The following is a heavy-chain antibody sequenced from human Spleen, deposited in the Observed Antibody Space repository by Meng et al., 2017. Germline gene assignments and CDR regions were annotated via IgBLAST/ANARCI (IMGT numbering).Heavy chain of an antibody. CDR2: IYWNDDG. CDR3: VHSEVTTYYFDY. V-gene: IGHV2-5*01. CDR1: GSSLSTSGVG. Sequence: IPLKASGHSMMQPTQILTLTCTFSGSSLSTSGVGVGRIRQPPGKALEWLALIYWNDDGRYSPSLKSRLTITKDISRNQVVLTMTNMDPVDTATYYCVHSEVTTYYFDYWGQGILVTVSS. J-gene: IGHJ4*02. D-gene: IGHD4-17*01.